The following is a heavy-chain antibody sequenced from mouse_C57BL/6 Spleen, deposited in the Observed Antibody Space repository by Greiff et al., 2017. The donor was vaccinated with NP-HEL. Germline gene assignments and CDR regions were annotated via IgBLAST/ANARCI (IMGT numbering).Heavy chain of an antibody. J-gene: IGHJ4*01. CDR2: IDPSDSYT. V-gene: IGHV1-50*01. D-gene: IGHD3-2*02. Sequence: QVQLQQPGAELVKPGASVKLSCKASGYTFTSYWMQWVKQRPGQGLEWIGEIDPSDSYTNYNQKFKGKATLTVDTSSSTAYMQLSSLTSEDSAVYYCARGGAQATPDYYAMDYWGQGTSVTVSS. CDR1: GYTFTSYW. CDR3: ARGGAQATPDYYAMDY.